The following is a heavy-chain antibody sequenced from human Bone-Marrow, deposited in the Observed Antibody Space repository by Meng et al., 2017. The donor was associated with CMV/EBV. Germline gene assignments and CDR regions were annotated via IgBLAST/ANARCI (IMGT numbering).Heavy chain of an antibody. CDR1: GGSISSYY. J-gene: IGHJ3*02. Sequence: GSLRLSCTVSGGSISSYYWSWIRQPPGKGLEWIGYIYYSGSTNYNPSLKSRVTISVDTSKNQFSLKLSSVTAADTAVYYCARDFSYSSSWYVAFDIWGQGTMVTVSS. CDR2: IYYSGST. CDR3: ARDFSYSSSWYVAFDI. D-gene: IGHD6-13*01. V-gene: IGHV4-59*01.